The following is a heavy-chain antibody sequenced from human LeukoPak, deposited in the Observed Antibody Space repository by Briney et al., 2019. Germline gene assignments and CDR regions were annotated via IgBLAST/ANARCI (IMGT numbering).Heavy chain of an antibody. CDR3: ARGVGYCSSTSCYLNYYYYYMDA. J-gene: IGHJ6*03. CDR1: GGSFSGYY. Sequence: PSETLSLTCAVYGGSFSGYYWSWIRQPPGKGLEWIGEINHSGSTNYNPSLKSRVTISVDTSKNQFSLKLSSVTAADTAVYYCARGVGYCSSTSCYLNYYYYYMDAWGKGTTVTVSS. CDR2: INHSGST. D-gene: IGHD2-2*01. V-gene: IGHV4-34*01.